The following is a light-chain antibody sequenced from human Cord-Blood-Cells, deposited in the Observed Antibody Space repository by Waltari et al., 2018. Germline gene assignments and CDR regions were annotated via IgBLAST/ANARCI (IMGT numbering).Light chain of an antibody. Sequence: QSALTQPRSVSGSPGQSVTISCTGTSSDVGGYNYVSWYQQHPGKAPKLMIYDVSNRPSGVPCRFSGSKSGNTASLTISGLQAEDEADYYCCSYAGSYTFVFGGGTKLTVL. CDR2: DVS. CDR1: SSDVGGYNY. CDR3: CSYAGSYTFV. J-gene: IGLJ2*01. V-gene: IGLV2-11*01.